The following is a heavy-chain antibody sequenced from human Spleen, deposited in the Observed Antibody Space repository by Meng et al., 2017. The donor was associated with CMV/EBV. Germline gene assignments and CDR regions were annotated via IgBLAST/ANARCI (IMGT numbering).Heavy chain of an antibody. CDR1: EYTFTDYY. CDR3: ARGRDTWNYTGDRLDP. D-gene: IGHD1-7*01. V-gene: IGHV1-2*02. Sequence: ASVKVSCKASEYTFTDYYIHWVRQAPGQGLEWMGWINPNSGGTNYAQKSQGRVTMTRDTSTNTVYMELSSLRSEDSAVYYCARGRDTWNYTGDRLDPWGQGTLVTVSS. J-gene: IGHJ5*02. CDR2: INPNSGGT.